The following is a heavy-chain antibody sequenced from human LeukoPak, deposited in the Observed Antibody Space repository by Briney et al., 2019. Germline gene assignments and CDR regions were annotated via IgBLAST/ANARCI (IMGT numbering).Heavy chain of an antibody. CDR2: INHSGST. J-gene: IGHJ4*02. CDR1: GGSFSGYY. Sequence: PSETLSLTCAVYGGSFSGYYWSWIRQPPGKGLEWIGEINHSGSTNYNPSLKSRATISVDTSKNQFSLKLSSVTAADTAVYYCAREDYYDSSGYPYWGQGTLVTVSS. V-gene: IGHV4-34*01. CDR3: AREDYYDSSGYPY. D-gene: IGHD3-22*01.